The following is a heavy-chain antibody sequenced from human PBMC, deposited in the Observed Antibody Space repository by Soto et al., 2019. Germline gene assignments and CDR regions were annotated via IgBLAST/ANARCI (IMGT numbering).Heavy chain of an antibody. J-gene: IGHJ6*02. CDR2: IYYSGST. CDR1: GDSISSYY. D-gene: IGHD6-19*01. V-gene: IGHV4-59*08. CDR3: ARLYGSGWSYYGMDV. Sequence: SETLSLTCTVSGDSISSYYWSWIRQPPGKGLEWIGYIYYSGSTNYNPSLKSRVTISVDTSKNQFSLKLSSVTAADTAVYYCARLYGSGWSYYGMDVWGQGTTVTVS.